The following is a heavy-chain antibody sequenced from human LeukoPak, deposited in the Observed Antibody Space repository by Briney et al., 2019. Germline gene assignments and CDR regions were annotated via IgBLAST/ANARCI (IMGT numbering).Heavy chain of an antibody. D-gene: IGHD1-1*01. CDR2: INNDGSST. CDR3: AKVEGASKASVY. V-gene: IGHV3-74*01. CDR1: GFTFSSYW. Sequence: GGSLRLSCAASGFTFSSYWMHWVRQAPGKGLVWVSRINNDGSSTDYADSVKGRFTISRDNAKNTLYLQMNSLRAEDTAVYYCAKVEGASKASVYWGQGALVTVSS. J-gene: IGHJ4*02.